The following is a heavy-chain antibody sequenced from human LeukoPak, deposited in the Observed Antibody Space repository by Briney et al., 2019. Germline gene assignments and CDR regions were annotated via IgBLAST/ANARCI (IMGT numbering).Heavy chain of an antibody. CDR1: GYTFTNYD. Sequence: ASVKVSCKAFGYTFTNYDIIWVRQATGQGLEWMGWMNPNSGSIGYAQKFQGRVTMTRDTSITTAYMELSSLRSEDTAVYYCARGLITMVRGVRARSFDPWGQGTLVTVSS. J-gene: IGHJ5*02. CDR3: ARGLITMVRGVRARSFDP. CDR2: MNPNSGSI. V-gene: IGHV1-8*01. D-gene: IGHD3-10*01.